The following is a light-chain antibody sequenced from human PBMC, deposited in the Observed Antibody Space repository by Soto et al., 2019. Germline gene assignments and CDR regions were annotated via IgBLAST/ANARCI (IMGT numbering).Light chain of an antibody. CDR3: QQRNTWPLT. CDR1: ESVFTY. J-gene: IGKJ4*01. V-gene: IGKV3-11*01. CDR2: DAS. Sequence: EIVLTQSPATLSLSPGERATLSCRASESVFTYLAWYQQKPGQAPRLLIYDASNRATDIPARFSGSGSETDFTLTISSLEAEDFAVYYCQQRNTWPLTFGGGTKVEI.